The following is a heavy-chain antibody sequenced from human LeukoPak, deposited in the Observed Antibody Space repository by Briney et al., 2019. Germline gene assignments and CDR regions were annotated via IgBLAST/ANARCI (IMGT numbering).Heavy chain of an antibody. Sequence: PSETLSLTCTISGASSRHNWSWIRQPPGKGLEWIGDIYYSGSTKYNPSLKSRVTISVDASKNQSSLKLTSVTAADTAVYYCASLDGGHSEAVGHWGQGTLVTVSS. CDR3: ASLDGGHSEAVGH. D-gene: IGHD4-23*01. CDR2: IYYSGST. V-gene: IGHV4-59*11. CDR1: GASSRHN. J-gene: IGHJ4*02.